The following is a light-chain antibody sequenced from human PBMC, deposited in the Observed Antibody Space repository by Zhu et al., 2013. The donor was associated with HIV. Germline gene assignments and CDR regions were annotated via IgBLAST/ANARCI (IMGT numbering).Light chain of an antibody. CDR2: DAS. V-gene: IGKV3-11*01. Sequence: ETVMTQSPVTLSVSAGEGATLSCRASQSVSTNLAWYQQKPGQAPRLLIYDASTRATGIPARFSGSGSETDFTLTISSLEPEDFAVYYCQQRSNWPPITFGQGTRVEIK. J-gene: IGKJ5*01. CDR3: QQRSNWPPIT. CDR1: QSVSTN.